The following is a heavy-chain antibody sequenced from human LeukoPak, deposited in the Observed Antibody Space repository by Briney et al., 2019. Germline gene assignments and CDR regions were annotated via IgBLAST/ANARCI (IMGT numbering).Heavy chain of an antibody. D-gene: IGHD2-15*01. CDR1: GGTFSSYA. J-gene: IGHJ4*02. CDR2: VNPNGGST. Sequence: ASVKVSCKASGGTFSSYAISWVRQAPGQGLEWMGIVNPNGGSTSYAQKFQGRVTMTRDTSTSTVYMELSSLRSEDTAVYYCARGCNGGSCYLIDYWGQGTLVTVSS. CDR3: ARGCNGGSCYLIDY. V-gene: IGHV1-46*01.